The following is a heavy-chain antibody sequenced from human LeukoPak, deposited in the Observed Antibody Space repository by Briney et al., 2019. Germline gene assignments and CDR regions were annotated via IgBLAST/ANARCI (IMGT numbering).Heavy chain of an antibody. J-gene: IGHJ4*02. D-gene: IGHD6-13*01. CDR3: ATLGEDKQQLVRQTFDY. CDR2: FDPEDGET. CDR1: GYTLTELS. V-gene: IGHV1-24*01. Sequence: ASVKASCKVSGYTLTELSMHWVRQAPGKGLEWMGGFDPEDGETIYAQKFQGRVTMTEDTSTDTAYMELSSLRSEDTAVYYCATLGEDKQQLVRQTFDYWGQGTLVTVSS.